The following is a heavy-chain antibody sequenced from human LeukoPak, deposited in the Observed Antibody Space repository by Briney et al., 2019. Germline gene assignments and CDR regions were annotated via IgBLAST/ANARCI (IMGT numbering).Heavy chain of an antibody. CDR3: TKDLRYYYADNHSEMDEHDY. CDR1: GYTLTELS. CDR2: ISYDGSNK. Sequence: SCKVSGYTLTELSMHWVRQAPGKGLEWVAVISYDGSNKYYADSVKGRFTISRDNSRNTLSLQMSSLRVEDTALYYCTKDLRYYYADNHSEMDEHDYWGQGTLVTVSS. D-gene: IGHD4-23*01. J-gene: IGHJ4*02. V-gene: IGHV3-30*18.